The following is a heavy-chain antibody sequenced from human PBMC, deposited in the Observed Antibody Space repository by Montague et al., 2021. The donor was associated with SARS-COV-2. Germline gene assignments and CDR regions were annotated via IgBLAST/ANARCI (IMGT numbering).Heavy chain of an antibody. D-gene: IGHD6-13*01. CDR1: GDSISYFY. V-gene: IGHV4-4*07. CDR2: VSASGST. Sequence: SETLSLTRTVSGDSISYFYWSWIRQPAGKGLEWIGRVSASGSTXXXPSXNGRVTMSVDTSKKQFSLRLSPVTAADTAVYYCARDVVAAPGTFDYWGQGNLVTVSS. J-gene: IGHJ4*02. CDR3: ARDVVAAPGTFDY.